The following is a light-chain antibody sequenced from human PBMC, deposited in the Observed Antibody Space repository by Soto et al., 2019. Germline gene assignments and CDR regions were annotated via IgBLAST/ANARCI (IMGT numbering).Light chain of an antibody. J-gene: IGKJ2*01. CDR3: QQYNNWPPPMYT. CDR2: GAS. Sequence: EIVMTQSPATLSVSPGERATLSCRASQSVSSNLAWYQQKPGQAPRLLIYGASTRATGIPARFSGSGSGTEFTHTISSLQSEDFAVYYCQQYNNWPPPMYTFGQGTKLEIK. V-gene: IGKV3-15*01. CDR1: QSVSSN.